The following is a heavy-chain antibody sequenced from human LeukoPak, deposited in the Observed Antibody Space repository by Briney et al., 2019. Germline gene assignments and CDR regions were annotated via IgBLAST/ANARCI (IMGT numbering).Heavy chain of an antibody. CDR2: IYYSGST. V-gene: IGHV4-59*01. CDR1: GGSISSYY. CDR3: ARDLGYSGFDWAP. Sequence: KPSETLSLTCTVSGGSISSYYWSWIRQPPGKGLEWIGYIYYSGSTNYNPSLKSRVTISVDTSKNQFSLKLSSVTAADTAVYYCARDLGYSGFDWAPWGQGTLVTVSS. J-gene: IGHJ5*02. D-gene: IGHD5-12*01.